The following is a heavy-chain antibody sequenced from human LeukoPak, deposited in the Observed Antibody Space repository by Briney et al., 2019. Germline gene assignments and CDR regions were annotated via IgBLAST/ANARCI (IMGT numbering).Heavy chain of an antibody. CDR3: ARGGYITIFGVVIRAPYYFDY. CDR2: INHSGST. CDR1: GGSFSGYY. D-gene: IGHD3-3*01. Sequence: SETLSLTCAVYGGSFSGYYCSWIRQPPGKGLEWIGEINHSGSTNYNPSLKSRVTISVDTSKKQFSLKLSSVTAADTAVYYCARGGYITIFGVVIRAPYYFDYWGQGTLVTVSS. J-gene: IGHJ4*02. V-gene: IGHV4-34*01.